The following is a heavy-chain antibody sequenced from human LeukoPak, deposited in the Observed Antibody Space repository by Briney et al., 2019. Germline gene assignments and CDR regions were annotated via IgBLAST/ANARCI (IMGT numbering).Heavy chain of an antibody. CDR1: GYTFTGDY. CDR2: INRKSGGT. V-gene: IGHV1-2*02. CDR3: VRDDNGMDV. J-gene: IGHJ6*02. Sequence: ASVKVSCKASGYTFTGDYMHWVRQAPGQGLEWMGWINRKSGGTNYAQKFQGRVTMTRDTSISTAYMEMSRLRSDDTAVDSCVRDDNGMDVWGQGTTVTVSS.